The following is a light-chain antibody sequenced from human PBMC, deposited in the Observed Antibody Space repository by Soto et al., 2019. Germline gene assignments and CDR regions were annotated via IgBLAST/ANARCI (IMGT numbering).Light chain of an antibody. J-gene: IGKJ4*01. Sequence: DIQMTQSPSTLSASVGDRVTITCRASQSINNWLAWYQQKPGKAPKLPISKASNLKSGVPSRFSGNGSGTEFTLTISSLQPDDFASYYCQQYDSYPFTFGGGTKVEI. CDR2: KAS. CDR3: QQYDSYPFT. CDR1: QSINNW. V-gene: IGKV1-5*03.